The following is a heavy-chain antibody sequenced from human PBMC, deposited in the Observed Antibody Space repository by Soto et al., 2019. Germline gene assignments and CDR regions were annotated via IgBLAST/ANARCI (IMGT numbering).Heavy chain of an antibody. CDR1: GGSISSGGSY. CDR3: VRYCSTTKCPFDY. Sequence: PSETLSLTCTVSGGSISSGGSYWGWIRQPPGKGLEWIGYIYYSGNTIPNPSLRSRVTLSVDTSKNQFSLNLSSVTAADTAVYYCVRYCSTTKCPFDYWGQGTLVTVSS. J-gene: IGHJ4*02. D-gene: IGHD2-2*01. V-gene: IGHV4-30-4*01. CDR2: IYYSGNT.